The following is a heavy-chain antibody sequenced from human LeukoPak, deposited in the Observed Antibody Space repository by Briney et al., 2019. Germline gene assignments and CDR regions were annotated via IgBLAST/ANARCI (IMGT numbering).Heavy chain of an antibody. V-gene: IGHV4-38-2*02. Sequence: SETLSLTCTVSGYSISSGYYWGWIRQPPGKGLEWIGSIYHSGSTYYNPSLKSRVTISVDTSKNQFSLKLSSVTAADTAVYYCTRVPLIAAINYWGQGTLVTVSS. CDR2: IYHSGST. J-gene: IGHJ4*02. CDR1: GYSISSGYY. CDR3: TRVPLIAAINY. D-gene: IGHD6-13*01.